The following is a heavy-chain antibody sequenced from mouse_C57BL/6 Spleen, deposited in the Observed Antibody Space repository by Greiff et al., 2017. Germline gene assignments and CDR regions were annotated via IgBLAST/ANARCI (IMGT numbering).Heavy chain of an antibody. Sequence: VQLQQSGAELVRPGASVKLSCKASGYTFTDYYINWVKQRPGQGLEWIARIYPGSGNTYYNEKFKGKATLTAENSSSTAYMQLSSLTSEDSAVYFCSYGNYLEYFDYWGQGTTLTVSS. D-gene: IGHD2-1*01. CDR1: GYTFTDYY. CDR2: IYPGSGNT. CDR3: SYGNYLEYFDY. V-gene: IGHV1-76*01. J-gene: IGHJ2*01.